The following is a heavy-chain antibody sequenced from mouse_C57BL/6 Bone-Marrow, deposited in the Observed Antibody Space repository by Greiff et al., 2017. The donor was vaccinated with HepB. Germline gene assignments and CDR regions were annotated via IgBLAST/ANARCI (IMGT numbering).Heavy chain of an antibody. Sequence: EVKLMESGGDLVKPGGSLKLSCAASGFTFSSYGMSWVRQTPDKRLEWVATISSGGSYTYYPDSVKGRFTISRDNAKNTLYLQMSSLKSEDTAMYYCARLRFAYWGQGTLATVSA. J-gene: IGHJ3*01. CDR3: ARLRFAY. CDR1: GFTFSSYG. V-gene: IGHV5-6*01. CDR2: ISSGGSYT.